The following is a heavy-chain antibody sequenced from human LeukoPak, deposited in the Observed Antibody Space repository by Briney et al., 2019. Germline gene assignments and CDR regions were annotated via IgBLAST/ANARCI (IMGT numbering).Heavy chain of an antibody. J-gene: IGHJ4*02. D-gene: IGHD6-13*01. V-gene: IGHV4-34*01. Sequence: SETLSLTCAVYGGSFSGHYWSWIRQSPGKGLEWIGEINHSGSTNYNPFLKSRVTISVDTSKNQFSLKLSSVTAADTAVYYCARGQGIAAAGTLDYWGQGTLVTVSS. CDR1: GGSFSGHY. CDR2: INHSGST. CDR3: ARGQGIAAAGTLDY.